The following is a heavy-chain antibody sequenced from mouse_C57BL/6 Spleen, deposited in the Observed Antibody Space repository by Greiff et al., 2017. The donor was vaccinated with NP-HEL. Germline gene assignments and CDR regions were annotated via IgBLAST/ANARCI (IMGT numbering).Heavy chain of an antibody. CDR2: INPNNGGT. CDR3: ANNPDYYGRSSPWFAY. D-gene: IGHD1-1*01. J-gene: IGHJ3*01. Sequence: EVQLQQSGPELVKPGASVKISCKASGYTFTDYYMNWVKQSHGKSLEWIGDINPNNGGTSYNQKFKGKATLTVDKSSSTAYMELRSLTSEDSAVYYCANNPDYYGRSSPWFAYWGQGTLVTVSA. CDR1: GYTFTDYY. V-gene: IGHV1-26*01.